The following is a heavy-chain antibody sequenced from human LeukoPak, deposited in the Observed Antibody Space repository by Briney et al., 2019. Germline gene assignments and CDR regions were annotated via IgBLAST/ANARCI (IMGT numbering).Heavy chain of an antibody. J-gene: IGHJ6*02. CDR3: AKVGSSGWYAMDV. D-gene: IGHD6-19*01. CDR2: IYSGGST. CDR1: GFTVSSNY. V-gene: IGHV3-53*01. Sequence: PGGSLRLSCAASGFTVSSNYMSWVRQAPGKGLEWVSVIYSGGSTYYADSVKGRFTISRDNSKNTLYLQMNSLRAEDTAIYYCAKVGSSGWYAMDVWGRGTSVTVS.